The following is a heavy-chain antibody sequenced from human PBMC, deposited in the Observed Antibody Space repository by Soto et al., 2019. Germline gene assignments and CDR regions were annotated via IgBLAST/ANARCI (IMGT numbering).Heavy chain of an antibody. Sequence: QVQLQESGPGLVKPSETLSLTCTVSGGYISSYYWSWIRQPPGKGLEWIGYIYHRGTTNYSPSLKSRVTISADMSKNQFSLKLSSVTAADTAVYYCARAIRRGGGFDYWGQGTLVTVSS. CDR3: ARAIRRGGGFDY. CDR2: IYHRGTT. V-gene: IGHV4-59*01. D-gene: IGHD3-10*01. J-gene: IGHJ4*02. CDR1: GGYISSYY.